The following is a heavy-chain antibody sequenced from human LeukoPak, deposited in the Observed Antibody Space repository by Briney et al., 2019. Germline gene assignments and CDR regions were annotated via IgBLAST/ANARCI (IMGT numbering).Heavy chain of an antibody. Sequence: ASVKVSCKVSGYTLTELSMHWVRQAPGKGLEWMGGFDPEDGETIYVQKFQGRVTMTEDTSTDTAYMELSSLRSEDTAVYYCATAIYCSGGSCYPDYYYYGMDVWGQGTTVTVSS. CDR2: FDPEDGET. V-gene: IGHV1-24*01. D-gene: IGHD2-15*01. CDR3: ATAIYCSGGSCYPDYYYYGMDV. CDR1: GYTLTELS. J-gene: IGHJ6*02.